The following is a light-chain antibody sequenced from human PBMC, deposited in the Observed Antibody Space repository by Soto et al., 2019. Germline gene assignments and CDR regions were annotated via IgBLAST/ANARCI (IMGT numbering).Light chain of an antibody. J-gene: IGLJ2*01. Sequence: QPVLTQPPSASGSPGQRVTISCSGSSSNIGSRTVTWYQHLPGTAPKLLMFSNNQRPSGVPDRFSGSKSGTSASLAISGLQSGDEADYYCAAWDGSLNGVVFGGGTKLTVL. CDR2: SNN. V-gene: IGLV1-44*01. CDR1: SSNIGSRT. CDR3: AAWDGSLNGVV.